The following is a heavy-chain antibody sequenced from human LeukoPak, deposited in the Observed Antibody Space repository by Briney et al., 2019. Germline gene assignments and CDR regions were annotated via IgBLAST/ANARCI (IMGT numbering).Heavy chain of an antibody. CDR1: GFTFSSYA. CDR2: ISYDGSNK. CDR3: ARDMWSDVDSSGYFAYSYGMDV. V-gene: IGHV3-30*04. Sequence: GSLILSCAASGFTFSSYAMHWVRQAPGKGLEWVAGISYDGSNKYYADSVKGRFTISRDNSKNTLSLQMNSLRAEDTAVYYCARDMWSDVDSSGYFAYSYGMDVWGQGTAVTVSS. D-gene: IGHD3-22*01. J-gene: IGHJ6*02.